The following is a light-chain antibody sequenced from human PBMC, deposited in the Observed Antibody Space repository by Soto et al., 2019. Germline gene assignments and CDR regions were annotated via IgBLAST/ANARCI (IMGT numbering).Light chain of an antibody. CDR1: SSDVGAYNY. V-gene: IGLV2-8*01. Sequence: QSVLTQPPSASGSPGQSVTISCTGTSSDVGAYNYVSWYQQHPGRAPKLVIYEVNKRPSGVPDRFSGSKSDNTASLTVSGLQDEDEVDYYCSSYAGDNSHVFGTGTKLTVL. CDR3: SSYAGDNSHV. CDR2: EVN. J-gene: IGLJ1*01.